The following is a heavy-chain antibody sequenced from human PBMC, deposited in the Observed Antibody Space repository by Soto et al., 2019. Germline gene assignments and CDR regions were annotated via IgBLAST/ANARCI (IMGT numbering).Heavy chain of an antibody. CDR1: GGSISNKTYY. Sequence: PSETLSLTCTVSGGSISNKTYYWSWIRQPPGKRLEWIGYVYYSGTTNYNPSLKSRVTISVDLSKNQFSLRLSSVTTADTALYYCARTTAVPNTLRSRYFFDYWGQGTLVTVSS. CDR3: ARTTAVPNTLRSRYFFDY. V-gene: IGHV4-61*01. CDR2: VYYSGTT. D-gene: IGHD4-17*01. J-gene: IGHJ4*02.